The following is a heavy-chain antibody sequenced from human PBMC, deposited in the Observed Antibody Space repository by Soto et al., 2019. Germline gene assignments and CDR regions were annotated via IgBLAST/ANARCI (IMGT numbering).Heavy chain of an antibody. D-gene: IGHD1-26*01. Sequence: SETLSLTCTVSGGSISSYYWSWIRQPPGKGLEWIGYIYYSGSTNYNPSLKSRVTISVDTSKNQFSLKLSSVTAADTAVYYCASLYLGYYMDVWGKGTTVTVSS. CDR2: IYYSGST. CDR1: GGSISSYY. J-gene: IGHJ6*03. CDR3: ASLYLGYYMDV. V-gene: IGHV4-59*08.